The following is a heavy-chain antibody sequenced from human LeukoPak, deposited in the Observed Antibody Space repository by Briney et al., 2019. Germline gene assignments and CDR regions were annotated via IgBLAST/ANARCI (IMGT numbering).Heavy chain of an antibody. CDR3: ATDYDSTTPGYFDY. CDR1: GFTFSSYE. Sequence: VGSLRLSCAASGFTFSSYEMNWVRQAPGKGLEWVSYISSSANTIYYADSVKGRFTISRDNAKNSLYLQMNSLRAEDTAVYYCATDYDSTTPGYFDYWGQGTLVTVSS. J-gene: IGHJ4*02. V-gene: IGHV3-48*03. CDR2: ISSSANTI. D-gene: IGHD3-22*01.